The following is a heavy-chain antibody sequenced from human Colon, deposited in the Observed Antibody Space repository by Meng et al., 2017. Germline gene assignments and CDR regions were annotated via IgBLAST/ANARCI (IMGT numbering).Heavy chain of an antibody. Sequence: QVPLQHAGPVLVKPSETLSLPCTVSGGYISSYYWTWIRQPAGKGLEWIGRIYSSGSTNYNPSLKSRVTMSVDTSKNQVSLNLTSVTAADTAVYYCARDGSGSRPFDYWGQGTLVTVSS. D-gene: IGHD3-10*01. CDR1: GGYISSYY. CDR2: IYSSGST. CDR3: ARDGSGSRPFDY. J-gene: IGHJ4*02. V-gene: IGHV4-4*07.